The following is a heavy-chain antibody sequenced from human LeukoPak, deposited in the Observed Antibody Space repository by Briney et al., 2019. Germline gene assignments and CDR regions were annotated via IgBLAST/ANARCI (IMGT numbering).Heavy chain of an antibody. Sequence: TGGSLRLSCAASGFTFSSYAMHWVRRAPGKGLEYVSAICSNGGSTYYANSVKGRFTISRDNSKNTLYLQMGSLRAEDMAVYYCARSNPGGYSYGYPYYFDYWGQGTLVTVSS. CDR2: ICSNGGST. D-gene: IGHD5-18*01. CDR1: GFTFSSYA. CDR3: ARSNPGGYSYGYPYYFDY. V-gene: IGHV3-64*01. J-gene: IGHJ4*02.